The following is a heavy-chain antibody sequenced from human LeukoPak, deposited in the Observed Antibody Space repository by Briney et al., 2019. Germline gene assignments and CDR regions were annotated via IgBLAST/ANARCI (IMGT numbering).Heavy chain of an antibody. J-gene: IGHJ4*02. Sequence: GASVKVSCKASGYTFTGYYVHWVRQAPGQGLEWMGWINPNSGGTNYAQKFQGRVTMTRDTSISTAYMELSRLRSDDTAVYYCARGDHYDVLTGLQTPSHLSDYWGQGTLVTVSS. CDR3: ARGDHYDVLTGLQTPSHLSDY. CDR1: GYTFTGYY. V-gene: IGHV1-2*02. D-gene: IGHD3-9*01. CDR2: INPNSGGT.